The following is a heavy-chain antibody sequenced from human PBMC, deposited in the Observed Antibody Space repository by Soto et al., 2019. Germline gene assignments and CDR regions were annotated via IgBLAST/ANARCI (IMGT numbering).Heavy chain of an antibody. CDR2: INHSGST. J-gene: IGHJ5*02. CDR3: ARRIAVAGIRVKDNWFDP. CDR1: GGSFSGYY. D-gene: IGHD6-19*01. V-gene: IGHV4-34*01. Sequence: SETLSLTCAVYGGSFSGYYWSWIRQPPGKGLEWIGEINHSGSTNYNPSLKSRVTISVDTSKNQFSLKLSSVTAADTAVYYCARRIAVAGIRVKDNWFDPWGQGTLVTVSS.